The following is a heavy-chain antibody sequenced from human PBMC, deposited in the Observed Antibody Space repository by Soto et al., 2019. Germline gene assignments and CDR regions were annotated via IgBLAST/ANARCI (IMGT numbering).Heavy chain of an antibody. Sequence: EVQLLESGGGLVQPGGSLRLSCAAFGYTFSNDAMSWVRQAPGKGLEWVSGIGGRATSAYYADSVKGRFAISRDNSYNTLFLQLNILRAEDTAVYYCAKSRYSDSSGDFYDFWGQATLVSVSS. CDR1: GYTFSNDA. D-gene: IGHD3-22*01. J-gene: IGHJ4*02. V-gene: IGHV3-23*01. CDR2: IGGRATSA. CDR3: AKSRYSDSSGDFYDF.